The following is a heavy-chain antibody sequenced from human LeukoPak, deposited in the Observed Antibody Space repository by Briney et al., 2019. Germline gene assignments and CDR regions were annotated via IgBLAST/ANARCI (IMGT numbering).Heavy chain of an antibody. CDR2: ISGSGGST. D-gene: IGHD3-9*01. V-gene: IGHV3-23*01. CDR1: GFTFSSYA. CDR3: AKRRSVGYDILTGYYRYYFDY. J-gene: IGHJ4*02. Sequence: PGGPLRLSCAASGFTFSSYAMSWVRQAPGKGLEWVSAISGSGGSTYYADSVKGRFTISRDNSKNTLYPQMNSLRAEDTAVYYCAKRRSVGYDILTGYYRYYFDYWGQGTLVTVSS.